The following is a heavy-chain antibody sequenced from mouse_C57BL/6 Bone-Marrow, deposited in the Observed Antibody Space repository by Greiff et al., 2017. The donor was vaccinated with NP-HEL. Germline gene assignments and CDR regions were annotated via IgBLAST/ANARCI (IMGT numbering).Heavy chain of an antibody. Sequence: EVKVVESGGGLVKPGGSLKLSCAASGFTFSSYAMSWVRQTPEKRLEWVATISDGGSYTYYPDNVKGRFTISRDNAKNNLYLQMSHLKSEDTAMYYCARDRAITTVVSYFDVWGTGTTVTVSS. D-gene: IGHD1-1*01. CDR2: ISDGGSYT. CDR1: GFTFSSYA. CDR3: ARDRAITTVVSYFDV. J-gene: IGHJ1*03. V-gene: IGHV5-4*01.